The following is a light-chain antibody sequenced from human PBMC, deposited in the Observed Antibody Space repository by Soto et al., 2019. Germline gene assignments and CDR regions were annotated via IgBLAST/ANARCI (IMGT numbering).Light chain of an antibody. J-gene: IGKJ2*01. V-gene: IGKV1-5*01. CDR3: QQYISYSYT. CDR2: DAS. Sequence: DIQMTQSPSTLSASVGDRVTITCRASQTISNWLAWYQQKPGKAPKLLIYDASSLHSGVPSRFSGSGSGTEFTLTISSLQPDDFATYYCQQYISYSYTFGQGTKLEI. CDR1: QTISNW.